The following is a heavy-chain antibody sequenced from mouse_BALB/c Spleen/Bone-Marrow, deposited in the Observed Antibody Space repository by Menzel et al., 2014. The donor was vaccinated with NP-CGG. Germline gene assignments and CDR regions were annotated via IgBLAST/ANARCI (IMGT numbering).Heavy chain of an antibody. V-gene: IGHV2-6*02. CDR3: ARTGTRYAMDY. J-gene: IGHJ4*01. CDR1: GFSLTNYG. Sequence: VKLVESGPGLVAPSQSLSITCTVSGFSLTNYGLHWVRQPPGKGLEWLVVIWSDGSTTYNSALKSRLSINKDNSKSQVLLKMNSLQTDDTAIYYCARTGTRYAMDYWGQGTSVTVSS. D-gene: IGHD4-1*01. CDR2: IWSDGST.